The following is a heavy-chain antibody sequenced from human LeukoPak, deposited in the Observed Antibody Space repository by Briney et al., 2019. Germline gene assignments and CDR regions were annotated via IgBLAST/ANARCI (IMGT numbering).Heavy chain of an antibody. CDR2: FYYSGNT. CDR1: GGSISSYY. Sequence: SETLSLTCTVSGGSISSYYWSWIRQPPGKGLEWIGYFYYSGNTNYNPSLKSRVTMSVDTSRNQFSLKLSSVTAADTAVYYCARGTQQWLAGAFDYWGQGTLVTVSS. CDR3: ARGTQQWLAGAFDY. J-gene: IGHJ4*02. V-gene: IGHV4-59*01. D-gene: IGHD6-19*01.